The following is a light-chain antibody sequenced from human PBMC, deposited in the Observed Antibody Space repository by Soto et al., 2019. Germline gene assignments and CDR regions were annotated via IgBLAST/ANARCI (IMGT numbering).Light chain of an antibody. V-gene: IGLV1-44*01. CDR1: SSNIGTNT. Sequence: QSVLTQPPSASGAPGQRVTISCSGSSSNIGTNTVNWYQHLPGTAPKLLIYSNIQRPSGVPDRFSGSKSGTSASLAISGLQSEDEADYYCAAWDDSLNGFLLFGGGTKVTVL. CDR2: SNI. CDR3: AAWDDSLNGFLL. J-gene: IGLJ2*01.